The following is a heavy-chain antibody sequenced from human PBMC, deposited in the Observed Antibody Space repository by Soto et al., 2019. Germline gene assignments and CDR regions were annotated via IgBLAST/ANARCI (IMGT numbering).Heavy chain of an antibody. D-gene: IGHD3-3*01. V-gene: IGHV3-15*01. J-gene: IGHJ4*02. Sequence: EVQLVESGGGLVKPGGSLRLSCAASGFTFNNAWMNWVRQAPGKGLEWVGRIKSITHGGTTDYAAPVKGRFTILRDDSKTTLYLQTNSLRTEDTSFYYCTTQTWSIFVVGALTSPQVDYLCQGTRVTVSS. CDR2: IKSITHGGTT. CDR1: GFTFNNAW. CDR3: TTQTWSIFVVGALTSPQVDY.